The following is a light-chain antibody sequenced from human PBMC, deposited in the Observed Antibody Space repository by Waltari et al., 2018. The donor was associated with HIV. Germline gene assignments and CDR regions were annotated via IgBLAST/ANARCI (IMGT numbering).Light chain of an antibody. Sequence: QSVLTQPPSVSAAPGQKVTISCSGSSSNIGNNYVSWYQQLPGTAPKLLIYDNNKRPSGIPDRVSGSKSGTSATLGITGLQTGDEADDYCGTWDSSLSACVFGGGTKLTVL. V-gene: IGLV1-51*01. CDR2: DNN. CDR1: SSNIGNNY. CDR3: GTWDSSLSACV. J-gene: IGLJ3*02.